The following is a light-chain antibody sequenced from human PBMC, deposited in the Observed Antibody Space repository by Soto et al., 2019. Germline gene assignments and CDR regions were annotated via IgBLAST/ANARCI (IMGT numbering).Light chain of an antibody. CDR2: GAS. J-gene: IGKJ2*01. Sequence: EIVWTQSPGTLSLSPGDRATLSCRASQSVSSSFLAWYQQKPGQAPRLLIYGASSRATGVPDRFSGSGSGTDFTLTISRLEPEDFVVYYCQQYGSSPRYTFGQGTKLEIK. CDR1: QSVSSSF. CDR3: QQYGSSPRYT. V-gene: IGKV3-20*01.